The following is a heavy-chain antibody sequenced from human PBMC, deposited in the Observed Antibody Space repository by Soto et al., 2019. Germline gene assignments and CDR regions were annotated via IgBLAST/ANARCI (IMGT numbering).Heavy chain of an antibody. J-gene: IGHJ4*02. Sequence: GGSLRLSCAASGFTFNDAWMSWVRQAPGKGLEWVGRLKRKTDGGTTDYAAPVKGRFTISRDDSKNTLYLQMNSLTTEDTAVYYCTTMGLSGFYDRSGYYYFDYWGQGT. CDR1: GFTFNDAW. CDR3: TTMGLSGFYDRSGYYYFDY. CDR2: LKRKTDGGTT. V-gene: IGHV3-15*07. D-gene: IGHD3-22*01.